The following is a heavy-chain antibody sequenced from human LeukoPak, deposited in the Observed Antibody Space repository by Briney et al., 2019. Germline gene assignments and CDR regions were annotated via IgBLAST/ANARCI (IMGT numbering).Heavy chain of an antibody. D-gene: IGHD2-2*01. CDR1: GFSLSSYS. V-gene: IGHV3-48*02. J-gene: IGHJ4*02. CDR3: ARDSWYCTSTSCYEDY. Sequence: GGSLSLSCAPSGFSLSSYSMIWVRPAPGEGLEWVSYISGSSSAIYADSVKGRFTISRDNAKNSLYLQMNSLRDEDTAVYYCARDSWYCTSTSCYEDYWGQGTLVTVSS. CDR2: ISGSSSAI.